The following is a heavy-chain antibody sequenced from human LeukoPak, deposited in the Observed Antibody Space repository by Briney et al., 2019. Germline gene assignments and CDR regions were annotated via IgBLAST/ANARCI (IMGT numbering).Heavy chain of an antibody. J-gene: IGHJ4*02. CDR1: GYTFTGYY. V-gene: IGHV1-2*02. CDR3: ARDCSSTSCTRSYDY. D-gene: IGHD2-2*01. CDR2: INPNSGGT. Sequence: ASVKVSCKASGYTFTGYYMHWVRQAPGQGLEWMGWINPNSGGTNYAQKFQGRVTMTRDTSFSTAYMELSRLRSDDTAVYYCARDCSSTSCTRSYDYWGQGTLVTVSS.